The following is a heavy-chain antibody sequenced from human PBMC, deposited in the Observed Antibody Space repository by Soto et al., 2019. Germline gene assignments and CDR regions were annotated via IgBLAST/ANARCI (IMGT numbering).Heavy chain of an antibody. J-gene: IGHJ4*02. CDR1: GGSLSPYY. V-gene: IGHV4-59*01. CDR3: VRDRRGSSWPRVDY. D-gene: IGHD6-13*01. Sequence: QVQLQESGPGLVKPSETLSLTCIVSGGSLSPYYWSWIRQSPGKGLEWVGSIYYTGTTDYNPSLKSRVTISIATSANKVSLEMTSVTAADTAVYYCVRDRRGSSWPRVDYWGQGKLVTVSS. CDR2: IYYTGTT.